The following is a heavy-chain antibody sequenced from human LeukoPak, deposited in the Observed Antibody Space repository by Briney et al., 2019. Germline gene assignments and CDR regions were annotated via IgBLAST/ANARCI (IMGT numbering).Heavy chain of an antibody. J-gene: IGHJ4*02. D-gene: IGHD3-22*01. CDR3: ARDQGNGYLGDY. Sequence: ASVTVSCKASGYTFNRYGFSWVRQAPGQGLEWMGWISAYNGDTNYAQKVQGRVTMTTDTSTTTAYMELRSLRSDDTAVYYCARDQGNGYLGDYWGQGTLVTVSS. V-gene: IGHV1-18*01. CDR1: GYTFNRYG. CDR2: ISAYNGDT.